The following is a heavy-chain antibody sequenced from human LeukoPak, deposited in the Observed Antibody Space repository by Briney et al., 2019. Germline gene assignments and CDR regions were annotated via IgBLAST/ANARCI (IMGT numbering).Heavy chain of an antibody. D-gene: IGHD6-13*01. Sequence: SETLSLTCAVSGYSISSGYYWGWIRQPPGKGLEWIGSIYHSGGTYYNPSLKSRVTISVDTSKNQFSLKLSSVTAADTAVYYCAGDLTQQLVPRGWFDPWGQGTLVTVSS. CDR2: IYHSGGT. J-gene: IGHJ5*02. CDR3: AGDLTQQLVPRGWFDP. CDR1: GYSISSGYY. V-gene: IGHV4-38-2*02.